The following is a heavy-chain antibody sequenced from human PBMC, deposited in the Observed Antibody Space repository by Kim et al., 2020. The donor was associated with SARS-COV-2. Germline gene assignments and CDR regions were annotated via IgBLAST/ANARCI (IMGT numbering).Heavy chain of an antibody. J-gene: IGHJ5*02. D-gene: IGHD6-19*01. Sequence: NPSPTSRVTMSVDTSKNQFSLKLSSVTAADTSVYYCARGHNSGAYRWFDPWGQGTLVTVSS. CDR3: ARGHNSGAYRWFDP. V-gene: IGHV4-39*01.